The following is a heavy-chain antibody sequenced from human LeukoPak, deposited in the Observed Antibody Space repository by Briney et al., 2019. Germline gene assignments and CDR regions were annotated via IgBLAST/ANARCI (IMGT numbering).Heavy chain of an antibody. V-gene: IGHV3-23*01. D-gene: IGHD3-16*01. CDR2: ISGSGGST. CDR1: GFTFSTYG. Sequence: GGSLRLACAASGFTFSTYGMSWVRQAPGKGLEWVSGISGSGGSTYYAASVKGRFTISRDNSKNMLFLQMNSLRAEDTAVYYCATRWMFGGILGYFDYWGQGTLVTVSS. J-gene: IGHJ4*02. CDR3: ATRWMFGGILGYFDY.